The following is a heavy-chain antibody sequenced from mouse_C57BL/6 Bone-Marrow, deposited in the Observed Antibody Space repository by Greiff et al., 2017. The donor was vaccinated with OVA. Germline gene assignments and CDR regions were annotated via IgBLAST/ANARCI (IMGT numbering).Heavy chain of an antibody. CDR2: IDPANGNT. CDR1: GFNIKNTY. CDR3: AIDDGYFWYFDV. D-gene: IGHD2-3*01. Sequence: LVESVAELVRPGASVKLSCTASGFNIKNTYMHWVKQRPEQGLEWIGRIDPANGNTKYAPKFQGKATITADTSSNTAYLQLSSLTSEDTAIYYCAIDDGYFWYFDVWGTGTTVTVSS. J-gene: IGHJ1*03. V-gene: IGHV14-3*01.